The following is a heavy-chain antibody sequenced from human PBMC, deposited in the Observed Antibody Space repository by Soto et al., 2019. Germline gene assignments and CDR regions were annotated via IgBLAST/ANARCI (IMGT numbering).Heavy chain of an antibody. J-gene: IGHJ4*02. D-gene: IGHD1-7*01. CDR2: VSGSAGST. Sequence: EVQLLESGGGLVQPGGSLRLSCAASGFTFSSYAMSWVRQAPGKGLEWVSVVSGSAGSTYYADSVKGRFTISRDNSKNTLYLQMNSLRAEDTAVYYCAKNQERELPRVIDFWGQGTLVTVSS. CDR3: AKNQERELPRVIDF. CDR1: GFTFSSYA. V-gene: IGHV3-23*01.